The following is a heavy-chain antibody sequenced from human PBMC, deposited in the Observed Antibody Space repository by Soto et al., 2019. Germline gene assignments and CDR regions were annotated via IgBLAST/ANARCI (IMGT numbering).Heavy chain of an antibody. CDR2: ISSSSSYI. Sequence: GGSLRLSCAASGFTFSSYSMNWVRQAPGKGLEWVSSISSSSSYIYYADSVKGRFTISRDNAKNSLYLQMNSLRAEDTAVYYCARDLLAAAGSVGVWFDPWGQGTLVTVSS. J-gene: IGHJ5*02. D-gene: IGHD6-13*01. CDR1: GFTFSSYS. CDR3: ARDLLAAAGSVGVWFDP. V-gene: IGHV3-21*01.